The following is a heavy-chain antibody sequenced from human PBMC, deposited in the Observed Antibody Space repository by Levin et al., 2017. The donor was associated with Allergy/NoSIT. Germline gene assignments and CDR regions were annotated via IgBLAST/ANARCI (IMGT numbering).Heavy chain of an antibody. CDR2: INSDGSST. V-gene: IGHV3-74*01. D-gene: IGHD6-13*01. CDR1: GFTFSSYW. J-gene: IGHJ2*01. CDR3: ARATAAAFYPYWYFDL. Sequence: GGSLRLSCAASGFTFSSYWMHWVRQAPGKGLVWVSRINSDGSSTSYADSVKGRFTISRDNAKNTLYLQMNSLRAEDTAVYYCARATAAAFYPYWYFDLWGRGTLVTVSS.